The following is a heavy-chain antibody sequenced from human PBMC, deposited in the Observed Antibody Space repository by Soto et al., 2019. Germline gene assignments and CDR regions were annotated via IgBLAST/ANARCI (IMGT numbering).Heavy chain of an antibody. CDR3: GHSGGYRIIDY. V-gene: IGHV2-5*02. Sequence: GSGPTLVNPTQTLTLTCTFSGFSLTSSGVGVGWIRQPPGKALEWLGIIYWDEDKRYSPSLKSRLTITKDTSKNQVVLKMTYMEPVDTATYYCGHSGGYRIIDYWGQGILVTVSS. CDR2: IYWDEDK. D-gene: IGHD2-15*01. J-gene: IGHJ4*01. CDR1: GFSLTSSGVG.